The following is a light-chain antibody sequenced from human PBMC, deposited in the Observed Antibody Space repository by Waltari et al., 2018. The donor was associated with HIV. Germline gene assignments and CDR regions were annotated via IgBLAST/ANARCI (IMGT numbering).Light chain of an antibody. V-gene: IGLV2-8*01. CDR2: EVN. Sequence: QSALTQPPSASGSPGQSVTISCTGSSSDIGGYNYVSWYQQRPGKAPRLLISEVNRRPSGVPDRFSGSKSGNTASLTVSGLQAEDEADYYCSSYAGSNNLGVFGTGTRVSVL. J-gene: IGLJ1*01. CDR3: SSYAGSNNLGV. CDR1: SSDIGGYNY.